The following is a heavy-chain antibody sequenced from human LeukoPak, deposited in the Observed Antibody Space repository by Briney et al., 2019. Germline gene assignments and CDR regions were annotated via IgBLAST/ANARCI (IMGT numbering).Heavy chain of an antibody. D-gene: IGHD3-3*01. Sequence: PGGSLRLSCAASGLTVNNNYMSWVRQAPGRGLQWVSLITGGDDTYYADSVKGRFTISRDNSKSTLYLQMKSLRPDDTAVYYCARDPYSKIFGGWGQGTLVTVSS. CDR1: GLTVNNNY. CDR2: ITGGDDT. V-gene: IGHV3-66*02. J-gene: IGHJ4*02. CDR3: ARDPYSKIFGG.